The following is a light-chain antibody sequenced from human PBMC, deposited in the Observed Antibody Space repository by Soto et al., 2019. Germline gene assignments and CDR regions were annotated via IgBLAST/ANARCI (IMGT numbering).Light chain of an antibody. V-gene: IGKV3-20*01. CDR2: GAS. J-gene: IGKJ3*01. CDR3: QQYTTSPFT. Sequence: EIVLTQSPGTLSLSPGERATLSCRASQSVTSNYLAWYQQTPGQAPRLLFFGASIRATGIPDRFSGSGSGADFTLTISRLEPEDFAVYYCQQYTTSPFTFGPGTKVDIK. CDR1: QSVTSNY.